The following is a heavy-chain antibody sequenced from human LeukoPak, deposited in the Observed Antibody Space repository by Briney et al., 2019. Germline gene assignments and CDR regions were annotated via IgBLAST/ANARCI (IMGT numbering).Heavy chain of an antibody. CDR1: GGSISSSSYY. Sequence: PSETLSLTCTVSGGSISSSSYYCGPIRPPPGKGPDWIGSIYYSGSTYYNPSLKSRVTISVDTSKNQFSLKLSSVTAADTAVYYCSFDYDILTGYVYGMDVWGQGTTVTVSS. J-gene: IGHJ6*02. V-gene: IGHV4-39*01. CDR2: IYYSGST. CDR3: SFDYDILTGYVYGMDV. D-gene: IGHD3-9*01.